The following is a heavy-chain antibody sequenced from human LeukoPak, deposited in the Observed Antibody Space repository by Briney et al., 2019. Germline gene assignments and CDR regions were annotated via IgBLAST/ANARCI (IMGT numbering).Heavy chain of an antibody. J-gene: IGHJ4*02. CDR2: IIPILGIA. D-gene: IGHD4-11*01. V-gene: IGHV1-69*02. Sequence: ASVKVSCKASGGTFSSYTISWVRQAPGQGPEWMGRIIPILGIANYAQKFRGRVTITADKSTSTAYMELSSLRSEDTAVYYCARAVTTGRDYWGQGTLVTVSS. CDR3: ARAVTTGRDY. CDR1: GGTFSSYT.